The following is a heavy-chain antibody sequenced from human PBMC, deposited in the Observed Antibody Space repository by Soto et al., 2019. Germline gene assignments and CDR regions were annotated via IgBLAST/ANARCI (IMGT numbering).Heavy chain of an antibody. V-gene: IGHV1-69*13. D-gene: IGHD2-15*01. CDR1: GGTFSSYA. J-gene: IGHJ5*02. CDR3: ARDSGYCSGGSCYTHNWFDP. Sequence: SVKVSCKASGGTFSSYAISWVREAPGQGLEWMGGIIPIFGTANYAQKFQGRVTITADESTSTAYMELSSLRSEDTAVYYCARDSGYCSGGSCYTHNWFDPWGQGTLVTVSS. CDR2: IIPIFGTA.